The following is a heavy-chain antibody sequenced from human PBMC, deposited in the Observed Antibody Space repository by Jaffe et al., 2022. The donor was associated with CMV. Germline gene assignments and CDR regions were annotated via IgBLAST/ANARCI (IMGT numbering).Heavy chain of an antibody. CDR3: ASVSRVGATKGAVYYYMDV. CDR2: IYYSGST. CDR1: GGSISSSSYY. D-gene: IGHD1-26*01. Sequence: QLQLQESGPGLVKPSETLSLTCTVSGGSISSSSYYWGWIRQPPGKGLEWIGSIYYSGSTYYNPSLKSRVTISVDTSKNQFSLKLSSVTAADTAVYYCASVSRVGATKGAVYYYMDVWGKGTTVTVSS. J-gene: IGHJ6*03. V-gene: IGHV4-39*01.